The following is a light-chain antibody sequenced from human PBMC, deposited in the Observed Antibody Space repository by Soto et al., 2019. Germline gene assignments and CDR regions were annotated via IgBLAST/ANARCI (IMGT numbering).Light chain of an antibody. CDR2: EGT. Sequence: QSALTQPASVSGSPGQSITISCTGTSSDVGSYNLVSWYQHHPGKAPKLMIYEGTKRPSGVSNCFSVSKSGNTASLTISGLQAEDEADYYCCSYAGSSTLVFGGGTKLTVL. CDR3: CSYAGSSTLV. V-gene: IGLV2-23*01. CDR1: SSDVGSYNL. J-gene: IGLJ2*01.